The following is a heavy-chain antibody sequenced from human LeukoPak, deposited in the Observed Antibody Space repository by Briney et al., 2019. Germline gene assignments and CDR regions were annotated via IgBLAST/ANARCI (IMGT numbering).Heavy chain of an antibody. CDR1: GDSISSSSYF. D-gene: IGHD7-27*01. CDR3: ARLPATGDGGRGAVDI. J-gene: IGHJ3*02. V-gene: IGHV4-39*01. Sequence: SETLSRTCTVSGDSISSSSYFWGWIRQPPGKGLEWIGSMSYSGRAFYHPSLESRVTMSLDTSKKKFSLELRSVTAADTAEYFCARLPATGDGGRGAVDIWGQGTMVTVSS. CDR2: MSYSGRA.